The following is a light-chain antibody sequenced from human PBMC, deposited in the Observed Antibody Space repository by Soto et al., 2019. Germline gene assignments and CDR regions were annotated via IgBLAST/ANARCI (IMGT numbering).Light chain of an antibody. CDR1: QSISTW. CDR3: QQYNSYSPLT. Sequence: DIQMTQPPSTLPASVGDRVTITCRANQSISTWLALYQQKPGKAPNLMIYKAYRLETGVPSGFRGSGSGTEFTLTINFLQPDDFATYYCQQYNSYSPLTFGGGTKVDI. V-gene: IGKV1-5*03. J-gene: IGKJ4*01. CDR2: KAY.